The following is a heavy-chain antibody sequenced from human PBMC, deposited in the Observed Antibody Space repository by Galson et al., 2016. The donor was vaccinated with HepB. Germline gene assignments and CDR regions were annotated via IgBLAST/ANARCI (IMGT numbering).Heavy chain of an antibody. CDR3: ARGLLYFDWYQLEGYGMDV. Sequence: SLRLSCAASGFTFSSYSMNWVRQAPGKGLEWVSFLSTSSSTIYYSESVKGRFTVSRDNGKNSLYLQMNSLRDEDTAVYYCARGLLYFDWYQLEGYGMDVWGQGTTVTVSS. CDR2: LSTSSSTI. CDR1: GFTFSSYS. J-gene: IGHJ6*02. V-gene: IGHV3-48*02. D-gene: IGHD3-9*01.